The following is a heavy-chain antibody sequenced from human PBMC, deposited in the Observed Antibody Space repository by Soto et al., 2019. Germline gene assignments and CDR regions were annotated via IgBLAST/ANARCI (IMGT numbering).Heavy chain of an antibody. CDR3: AKSKPLYCSGGSCCSDY. CDR2: ISGSGGST. J-gene: IGHJ4*02. D-gene: IGHD2-15*01. CDR1: GFTFSSYA. Sequence: EVQLLESGGGLVQPGGSLRLSCAASGFTFSSYAMSWVRQAPGKGLEWVSAISGSGGSTYYADSVKGRFTISRDNYKNTLYLQMNSLRAEDTAVYYCAKSKPLYCSGGSCCSDYWGQGTLVTVSS. V-gene: IGHV3-23*01.